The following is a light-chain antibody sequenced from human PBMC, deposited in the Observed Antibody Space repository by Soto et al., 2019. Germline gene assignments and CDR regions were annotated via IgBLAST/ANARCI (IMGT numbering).Light chain of an antibody. J-gene: IGKJ1*01. CDR2: KAS. V-gene: IGKV1-5*03. CDR1: QSISSW. Sequence: DIQMTQSPSTLSASVGDRVTITCRASQSISSWLAWYQQKPGKAPKLLIYKASSLESGVPSRFSGSGSGTEFTLNISSLQPDDFATYYCQQYNSYSPWTFGQVTKVEIK. CDR3: QQYNSYSPWT.